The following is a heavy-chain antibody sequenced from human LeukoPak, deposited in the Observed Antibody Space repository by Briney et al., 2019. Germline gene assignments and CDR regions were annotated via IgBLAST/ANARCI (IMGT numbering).Heavy chain of an antibody. D-gene: IGHD3-3*01. V-gene: IGHV3-43*02. J-gene: IGHJ4*02. CDR2: ISGDDGST. Sequence: GGSLRLSCAASGFTSDDYAMHWVRQAPGKGLEWVSLISGDDGSTYYADSVKGRFTISRDNSKNSLYLQMNSLRTEDTALYYCAKDILGGAYDFWSGYYTGNNPYYFDYWGQGTLVTVSS. CDR3: AKDILGGAYDFWSGYYTGNNPYYFDY. CDR1: GFTSDDYA.